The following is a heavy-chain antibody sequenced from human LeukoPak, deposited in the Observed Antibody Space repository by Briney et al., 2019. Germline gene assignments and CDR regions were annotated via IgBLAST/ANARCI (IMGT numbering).Heavy chain of an antibody. J-gene: IGHJ4*02. CDR3: ARGLDSGYEHFDY. CDR2: IYYSGST. V-gene: IGHV4-31*03. Sequence: PSQTLSLTCTVSGGSISSGGYYWSWIRQHPGKGLEWLGYIYYSGSTYYNPSLKSRVTISVDTSKNQFSLKLSSVTAADTAVYYCARGLDSGYEHFDYWGQGTLVTVSS. CDR1: GGSISSGGYY. D-gene: IGHD5-12*01.